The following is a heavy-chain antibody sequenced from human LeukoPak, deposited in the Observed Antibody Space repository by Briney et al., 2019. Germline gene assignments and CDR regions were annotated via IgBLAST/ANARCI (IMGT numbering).Heavy chain of an antibody. V-gene: IGHV3-20*01. J-gene: IGHJ4*02. D-gene: IGHD2/OR15-2a*01. CDR2: INANGSVV. CDR1: GFHFDNIG. Sequence: GGSPRLSCVASGFHFDNIGMTWLRQAPGKGLECVSYINANGSVVYYADSVKGRFTISRDNAENSHYLQMIDLRRDDAAVYLCTIPQGSSMALHFWAQGTPVTVSS. CDR3: TIPQGSSMALHF.